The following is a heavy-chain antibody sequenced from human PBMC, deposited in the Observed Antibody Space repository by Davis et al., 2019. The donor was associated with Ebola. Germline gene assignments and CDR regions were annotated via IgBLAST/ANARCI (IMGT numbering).Heavy chain of an antibody. CDR3: AILLVATLL. J-gene: IGHJ4*02. CDR1: VITFSSYA. Sequence: PGGSLRLSCTVSVITFSSYAMTWVRQAPGKGLEWVSAISGSGGSTYYADSVKGRFTISRDNTKNSLYLQMNSLRDEDTAVYYCAILLVATLLWGQGPLVTVSS. CDR2: ISGSGGST. D-gene: IGHD5-12*01. V-gene: IGHV3-23*01.